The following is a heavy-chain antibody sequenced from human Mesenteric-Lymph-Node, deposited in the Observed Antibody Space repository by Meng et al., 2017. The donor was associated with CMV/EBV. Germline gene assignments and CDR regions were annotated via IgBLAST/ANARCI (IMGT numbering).Heavy chain of an antibody. CDR2: MSSDGSGK. D-gene: IGHD2-15*01. V-gene: IGHV3-74*01. J-gene: IGHJ4*02. CDR3: ARDTPHNAFD. CDR1: GFSISSFW. Sequence: GESLKISCAASGFSISSFWMHWVRQAPGKGLVWVSHMSSDGSGKNYADSVKGRFTVTRDNARSTLYLQMNNLRDDDTALYYCARDTPHNAFDWGQGTLVTVSS.